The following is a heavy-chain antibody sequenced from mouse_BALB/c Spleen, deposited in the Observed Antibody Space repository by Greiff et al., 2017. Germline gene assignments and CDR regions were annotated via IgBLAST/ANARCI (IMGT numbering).Heavy chain of an antibody. D-gene: IGHD2-2*01. CDR1: GFTFSGYA. CDR2: ISSGGST. CDR3: AIVYGYDYYYAMDY. V-gene: IGHV5-6-5*01. J-gene: IGHJ4*01. Sequence: EVQLKESGGGLVKPGGSLKLSCAASGFTFSGYAMPWVRQTPEKRLEWVASISSGGSTYYPDSVKGRFTISRDNTRNILYLQMSSLKSEDTAMYYCAIVYGYDYYYAMDYWGQGTSVTVSS.